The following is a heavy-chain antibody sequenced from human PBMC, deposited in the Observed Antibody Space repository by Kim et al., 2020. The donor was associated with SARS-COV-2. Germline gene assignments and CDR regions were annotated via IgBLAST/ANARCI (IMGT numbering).Heavy chain of an antibody. Sequence: SETLSLTCTVSGGSISSFYWSWIRQSPGKGLEWIGYSYYSVSTNYNPALKSRVTILVDTSKNQFSLKLTSVTPADTAVYYCARAGAVVGLYAFDIWGQGTVVTVSS. D-gene: IGHD1-26*01. V-gene: IGHV4-59*01. CDR2: SYYSVST. CDR3: ARAGAVVGLYAFDI. CDR1: GGSISSFY. J-gene: IGHJ3*02.